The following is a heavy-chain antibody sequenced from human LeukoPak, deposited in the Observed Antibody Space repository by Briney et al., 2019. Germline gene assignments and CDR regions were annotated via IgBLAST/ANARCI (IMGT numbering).Heavy chain of an antibody. CDR1: GASISSSY. Sequence: PSETLSLTCTVSGASISSSYWSWIRQPPGKGLEWIGNIYYSGSTNYNPSLKSRVTISVDTSKNQFSLKLSSVTAADTAVYYCARAVAGTNFDYWGQGTLVTVSS. D-gene: IGHD6-19*01. CDR2: IYYSGST. V-gene: IGHV4-59*08. CDR3: ARAVAGTNFDY. J-gene: IGHJ4*02.